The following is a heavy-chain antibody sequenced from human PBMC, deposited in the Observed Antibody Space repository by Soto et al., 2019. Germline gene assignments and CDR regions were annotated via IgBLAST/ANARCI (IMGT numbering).Heavy chain of an antibody. CDR1: GDSISSSSYY. CDR2: IYYSGST. V-gene: IGHV4-39*01. Sequence: QLQLQESGPGLVKPSETLSLTCTVSGDSISSSSYYWGWIRQPPGKGLEGIGSIYYSGSTYYNPSPRSRVTISVDTSKNQFSLKLSSVTAADTAVYYCARLNDYIWGSYLLIWGQGTLVTVS. CDR3: ARLNDYIWGSYLLI. D-gene: IGHD3-16*01. J-gene: IGHJ4*02.